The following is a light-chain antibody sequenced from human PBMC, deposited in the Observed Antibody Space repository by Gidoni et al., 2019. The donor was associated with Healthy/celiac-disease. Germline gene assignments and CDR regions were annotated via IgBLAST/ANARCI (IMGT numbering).Light chain of an antibody. V-gene: IGKV4-1*01. CDR3: QQYYSTPLT. CDR1: QSVLYSSNNKNY. J-gene: IGKJ4*01. CDR2: WAA. Sequence: DIVMTQSPESLDVSLGERATIKCKSSQSVLYSSNNKNYLAWYQKKPGQPPKLLIYWAATRESGVPDRFSGGGSGTDFTHTISSLQAEDVAVYYCQQYYSTPLTFGGGTKVEIK.